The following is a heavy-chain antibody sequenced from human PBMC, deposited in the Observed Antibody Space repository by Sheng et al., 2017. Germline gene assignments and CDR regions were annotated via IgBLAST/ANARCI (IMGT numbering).Heavy chain of an antibody. CDR2: IYYSGST. V-gene: IGHV4-59*01. CDR1: GGSISSYY. Sequence: QVQLQESGPGLVKPSETLSLTCTVSGGSISSYYWSWIRQPPGKGLEWIGYIYYSGSTNYNPSLKSRVTISVDTSKNQFSLKLSSVTAADTAVYYCARMGGKAKLGAFDIWGQGTMVTVSS. D-gene: IGHD2-15*01. CDR3: ARMGGKAKLGAFDI. J-gene: IGHJ3*02.